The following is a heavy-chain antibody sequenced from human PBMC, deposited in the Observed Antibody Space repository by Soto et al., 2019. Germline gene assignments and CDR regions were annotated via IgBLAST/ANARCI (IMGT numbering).Heavy chain of an antibody. Sequence: QVQLVQSGAEVKKPGASVKVSCKASGYTFNNYGISWMRQARGQGLEWMGGISGYNGDTDYAHNFKGRLTMTTDTSTSTAYMELRSLTSDNTAVFFCARDSGNFGVWPYFFDPWGQGTLITVSS. D-gene: IGHD4-17*01. CDR3: ARDSGNFGVWPYFFDP. CDR1: GYTFNNYG. J-gene: IGHJ5*02. CDR2: ISGYNGDT. V-gene: IGHV1-18*01.